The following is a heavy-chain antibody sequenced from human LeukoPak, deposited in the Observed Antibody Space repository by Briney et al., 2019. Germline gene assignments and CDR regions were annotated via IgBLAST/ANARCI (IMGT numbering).Heavy chain of an antibody. V-gene: IGHV3-23*01. CDR2: ISPRSNSI. Sequence: GGSLRLSCAASGFAFSNYAMTWVRQAPGKGLEWISAISPRSNSIYYSDSVRGRFTVSRDNSKNTLYLQMNRLTAEDTAVYYCAKNLRTSVAAFEYWGQGTLVTVSS. CDR1: GFAFSNYA. J-gene: IGHJ4*02. D-gene: IGHD6-19*01. CDR3: AKNLRTSVAAFEY.